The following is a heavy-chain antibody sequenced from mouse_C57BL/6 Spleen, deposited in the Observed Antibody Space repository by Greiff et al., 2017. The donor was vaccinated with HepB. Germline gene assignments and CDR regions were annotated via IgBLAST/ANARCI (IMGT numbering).Heavy chain of an antibody. CDR2: IYPSDSET. CDR3: AREDGYDPFDY. J-gene: IGHJ2*01. V-gene: IGHV1-61*01. CDR1: GYTFTSYW. Sequence: VQLQQSGAELVRPGSSVKLSCKASGYTFTSYWMDWVKQRPGQGLEWIGNIYPSDSETHYNQKFKDKATLTVDKSSSTAYMQLSSLTSEDSAVYYCAREDGYDPFDYWGQGTTLTVSS. D-gene: IGHD2-2*01.